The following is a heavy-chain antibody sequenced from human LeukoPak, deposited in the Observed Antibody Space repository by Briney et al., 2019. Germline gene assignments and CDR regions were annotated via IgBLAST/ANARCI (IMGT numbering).Heavy chain of an antibody. D-gene: IGHD6-19*01. J-gene: IGHJ3*02. V-gene: IGHV1-2*02. CDR2: INPNSGGT. Sequence: ASVKVSCKASGYTFTGYYMHWVRQAPGQGLEWMGWINPNSGGTNYAQKFQGRVTMTRDTSISPAYMELSRLRSDDTAVYYCARDQAVADSDAFDIWGQGTMVTVSS. CDR3: ARDQAVADSDAFDI. CDR1: GYTFTGYY.